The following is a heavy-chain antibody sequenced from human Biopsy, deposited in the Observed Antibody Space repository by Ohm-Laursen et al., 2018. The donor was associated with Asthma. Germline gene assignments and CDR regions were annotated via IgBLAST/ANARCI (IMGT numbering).Heavy chain of an antibody. J-gene: IGHJ2*01. V-gene: IGHV1-2*06. CDR2: IDPNSGGT. Sequence: VASVKVSCKASGYTFAGYNMYWVRQAPGQGLEWMGRIDPNSGGTNYAQKFLGRVTMTRDTSVNTAFMVLSRLRSDDTAVYYCARIKIRIGAGTDRYFDLWGRGTLVTVSS. D-gene: IGHD3-16*01. CDR1: GYTFAGYN. CDR3: ARIKIRIGAGTDRYFDL.